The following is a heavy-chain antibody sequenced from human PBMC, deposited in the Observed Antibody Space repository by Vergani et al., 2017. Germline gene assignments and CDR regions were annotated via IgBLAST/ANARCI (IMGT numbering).Heavy chain of an antibody. J-gene: IGHJ4*02. CDR2: ISGSSSYV. CDR3: ARGLWDCTHIRCSPPSY. V-gene: IGHV3-21*02. D-gene: IGHD2-8*01. CDR1: GFSFSSYS. Sequence: EVQLVESGGGLVKPGGSLRLSCAASGFSFSSYSMNWVRQAPGKGLEWVASISGSSSYVFYRDSVEGRFTITRDNAKKSVYLQMNSLRAEDTDMYFCARGLWDCTHIRCSPPSYWGQGTQVTVSS.